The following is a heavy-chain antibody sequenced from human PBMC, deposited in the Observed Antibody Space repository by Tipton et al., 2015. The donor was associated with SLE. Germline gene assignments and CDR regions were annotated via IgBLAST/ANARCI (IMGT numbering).Heavy chain of an antibody. J-gene: IGHJ6*02. Sequence: TLSLTCTVSGGSISSGSYYWSWIRQPAGKGLEWIGRVYTSGRTTYNPSLNSRVTISLDTSTNQFSLKLTSVTAADTAVYFCAGSDPTYAMDVWGQGTTVTVSS. CDR1: GGSISSGSYY. CDR3: AGSDPTYAMDV. CDR2: VYTSGRT. V-gene: IGHV4-61*02. D-gene: IGHD3-10*01.